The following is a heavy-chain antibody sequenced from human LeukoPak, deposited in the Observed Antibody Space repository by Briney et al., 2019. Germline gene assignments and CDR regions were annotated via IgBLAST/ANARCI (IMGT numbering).Heavy chain of an antibody. CDR2: IWYDGSNK. J-gene: IGHJ4*02. Sequence: GGSLRLSCEVSEFALERYTMSWVRQAPGKGLEWVAVIWYDGSNKYYADSVKGRFTISRDNSKNTLYLQMNSLRAEDTAVYYCAKEEAAVTFGYWGQGTLVTVSS. D-gene: IGHD4-17*01. V-gene: IGHV3-33*06. CDR1: EFALERYT. CDR3: AKEEAAVTFGY.